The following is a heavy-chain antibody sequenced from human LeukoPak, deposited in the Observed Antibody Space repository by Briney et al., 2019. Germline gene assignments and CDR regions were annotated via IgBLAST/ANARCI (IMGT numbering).Heavy chain of an antibody. CDR1: GFTFSTYS. Sequence: GGSLRLSCGAAGFTFSTYSMNWVRKAPGKGLEWVSYISSSSTTIYYADSVKGRSTTYRDNAKTSLSLKRNSMRAEDTAVFSCAIVLHISARSRSLYYMDVWGKGTMVSVCS. J-gene: IGHJ6*03. D-gene: IGHD6-6*01. CDR3: AIVLHISARSRSLYYMDV. CDR2: ISSSSTTI. V-gene: IGHV3-48*01.